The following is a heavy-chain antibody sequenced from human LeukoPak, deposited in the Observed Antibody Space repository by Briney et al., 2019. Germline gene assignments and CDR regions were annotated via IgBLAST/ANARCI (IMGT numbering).Heavy chain of an antibody. D-gene: IGHD4-11*01. CDR2: INSDGSWT. V-gene: IGHV3-74*01. CDR3: AKGGHYSFFDY. J-gene: IGHJ4*02. CDR1: GNYW. Sequence: PGGSLRLSCAASGNYWMHWVRQAPGKGLVWVSHINSDGSWTSYADSVKGRFTISKDNAKNTVYLQMNSLRAEDTGIYYCAKGGHYSFFDYWGQGTLVTVSS.